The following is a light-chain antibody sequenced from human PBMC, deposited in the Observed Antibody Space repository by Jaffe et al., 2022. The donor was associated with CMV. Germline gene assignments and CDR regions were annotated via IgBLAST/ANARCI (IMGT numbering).Light chain of an antibody. V-gene: IGKV4-1*01. CDR3: QQYYSSPWA. Sequence: DIVMSQSPDSLAVSLGERATINCKSSQSVLHRSNNKNYLAWYQQKPGQPPKLLIYWASTRESGVPDRFSGSGSGTDFTLTISSLQAEDVAVYYCQQYYSSPWAFGLGTKVEIK. CDR1: QSVLHRSNNKNY. J-gene: IGKJ1*01. CDR2: WAS.